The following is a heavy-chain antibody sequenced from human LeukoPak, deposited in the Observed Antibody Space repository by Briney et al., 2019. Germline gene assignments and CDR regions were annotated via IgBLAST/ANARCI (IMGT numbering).Heavy chain of an antibody. V-gene: IGHV3-48*03. D-gene: IGHD2-15*01. CDR3: AREGSVPSGWSFFDY. CDR1: GFTFRSSE. Sequence: GGSLRLSCAASGFTFRSSEMNWVREAPGKGQEWVSYIGNSGNTMYADSVKGRFTISRDNAKDSVYLQMNSLRAEDTAIYYCAREGSVPSGWSFFDYWGRGALVTVSS. CDR2: IGNSGNTM. J-gene: IGHJ4*02.